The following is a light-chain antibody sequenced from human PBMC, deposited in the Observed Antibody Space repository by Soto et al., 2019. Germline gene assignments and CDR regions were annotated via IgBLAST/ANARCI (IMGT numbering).Light chain of an antibody. V-gene: IGKV1-39*01. CDR3: QQTSSTPQT. CDR1: QDISNY. CDR2: GAS. Sequence: IKMTQSPSSLSASVGDRVTITCQASQDISNYLNWYQQKPGKAPKLPIYGASSLQSGVPSRFSGSGSGTDFTLTISSLQPEDFATYYCQQTSSTPQTFGGGTKVDI. J-gene: IGKJ4*01.